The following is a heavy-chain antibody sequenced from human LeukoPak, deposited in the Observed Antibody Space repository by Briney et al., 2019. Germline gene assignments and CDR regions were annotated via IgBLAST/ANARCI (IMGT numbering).Heavy chain of an antibody. D-gene: IGHD2-2*01. CDR2: IIPILSIA. CDR1: GGTFSNYA. J-gene: IGHJ4*02. Sequence: ASVKVSYKASGGTFSNYAISWVRQAPGQGLEWMGRIIPILSIANYAQKFQGRVTITADKSTSTAYMELNSLRSEDTAVYFCAREDCSGTSCLTSYWGQGTLVTVSS. CDR3: AREDCSGTSCLTSY. V-gene: IGHV1-69*04.